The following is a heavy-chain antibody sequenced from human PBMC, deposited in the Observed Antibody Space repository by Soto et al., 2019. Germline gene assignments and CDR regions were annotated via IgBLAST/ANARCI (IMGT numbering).Heavy chain of an antibody. CDR2: IDTSGST. D-gene: IGHD3-3*01. CDR3: ARGGQDFWSGPFDY. Sequence: PSETLSLTCTVSGGSISNYYCNWIRQPAGKGLEWIERIDTSGSTNYNPSLKSRVTMSVDTSKQEFSLKLSSVTAADTALYYCARGGQDFWSGPFDYWGRGALVTVSS. V-gene: IGHV4-4*07. CDR1: GGSISNYY. J-gene: IGHJ4*02.